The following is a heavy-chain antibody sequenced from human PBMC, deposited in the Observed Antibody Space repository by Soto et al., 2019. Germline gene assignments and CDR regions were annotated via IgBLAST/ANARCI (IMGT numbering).Heavy chain of an antibody. CDR3: TRGYCSVGSCAFDI. Sequence: EEQLVESGGALVQPGRSLRLSCAASGFTFDDYAMHWVRQVPGKGLEWVSFITWNGVNTAYADSIRGRFTISRDNAKNSLYLQMTSLSAADTAFYYCTRGYCSVGSCAFDIWGQGTMVAVSS. CDR2: ITWNGVNT. D-gene: IGHD2-15*01. J-gene: IGHJ3*02. V-gene: IGHV3-9*01. CDR1: GFTFDDYA.